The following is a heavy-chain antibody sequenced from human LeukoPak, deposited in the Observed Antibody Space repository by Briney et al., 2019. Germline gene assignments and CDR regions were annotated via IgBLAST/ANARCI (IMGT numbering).Heavy chain of an antibody. Sequence: KTSETLSLTCTVSGGSISSYYWSWIRQPPGKGLEWIGYIYYSGSTNYNPSLKSRVTISVDTSKNQFSLKLSSVTAADTAVYYCARGVHWGFYYYYMDVWGKGTTVTVSS. J-gene: IGHJ6*03. CDR1: GGSISSYY. V-gene: IGHV4-59*12. CDR2: IYYSGST. D-gene: IGHD7-27*01. CDR3: ARGVHWGFYYYYMDV.